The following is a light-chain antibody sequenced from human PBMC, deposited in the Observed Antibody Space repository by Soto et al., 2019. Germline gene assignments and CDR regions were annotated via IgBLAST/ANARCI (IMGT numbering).Light chain of an antibody. V-gene: IGLV2-23*01. CDR2: EGN. CDR1: SGDIGTYNL. J-gene: IGLJ2*01. Sequence: QTVLTKPASVSGSPVQSITVSCTGASGDIGTYNLVSWYQQYPGKAPKLMIYEGNKRPSGVSDRFSGYKSGYTASLTISGLQAEDEAEYYCCSYAGASTYVVFGGGTK. CDR3: CSYAGASTYVV.